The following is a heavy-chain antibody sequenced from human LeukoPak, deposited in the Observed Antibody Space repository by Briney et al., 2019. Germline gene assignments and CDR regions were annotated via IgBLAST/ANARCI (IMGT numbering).Heavy chain of an antibody. J-gene: IGHJ4*02. CDR1: GFTCSSCS. CDR2: ISSSSSTI. D-gene: IGHD3-22*01. Sequence: GGSLRLXCAASGFTCSSCSMNWVRQAPGKGLEWVSYISSSSSTIYYAGSVKGRFTISRDNAKNSLYLQMNSLRAEDTAVYYCARDPYYYDRSAPDYWGQGTLVTVSS. V-gene: IGHV3-48*01. CDR3: ARDPYYYDRSAPDY.